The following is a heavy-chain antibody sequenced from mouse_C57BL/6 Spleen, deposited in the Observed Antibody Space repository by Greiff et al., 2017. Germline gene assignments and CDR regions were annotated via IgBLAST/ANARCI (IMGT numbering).Heavy chain of an antibody. CDR3: ARDYYGFLYYFDY. V-gene: IGHV5-4*01. CDR2: ISDGGSYT. CDR1: GFTFSSYA. J-gene: IGHJ2*01. D-gene: IGHD1-1*01. Sequence: EVKLMESGGGLVKPGGSLKLSCAASGFTFSSYAMSWVRQTPEKRLEWVATISDGGSYTYYPDNVKGRFTISRDNAKNNLYLQMSHLKSEDTAMYYCARDYYGFLYYFDYWGQGTTLTVSS.